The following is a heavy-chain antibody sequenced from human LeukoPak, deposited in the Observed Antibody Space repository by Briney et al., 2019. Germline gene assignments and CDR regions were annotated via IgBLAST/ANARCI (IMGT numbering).Heavy chain of an antibody. D-gene: IGHD3-10*01. CDR1: GFTFSIYW. CDR3: ARELDHYYGSVFDP. Sequence: GGSLRLFCAASGFTFSIYWMSWVRQAPGKGLEWVANIKQDGSEKYYVDSAKGRFTISRDNAKNSLYLQMNSLRAEDTAVYYCARELDHYYGSVFDPWGQGTLVTVSS. J-gene: IGHJ5*02. V-gene: IGHV3-7*03. CDR2: IKQDGSEK.